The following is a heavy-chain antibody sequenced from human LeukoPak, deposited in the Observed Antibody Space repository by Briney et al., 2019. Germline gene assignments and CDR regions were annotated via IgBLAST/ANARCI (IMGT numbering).Heavy chain of an antibody. V-gene: IGHV3-33*01. D-gene: IGHD6-19*01. J-gene: IGHJ4*02. CDR3: ARGPPSGWYYFDY. CDR2: TWNDGSNK. CDR1: GFTFSSYG. Sequence: GGSLRLSCAASGFTFSSYGMHWVRQAPGKGMEWVAVTWNDGSNKYYADSVKGRFTISRDNSKNTLYLQMNSLRAEDTAVYYCARGPPSGWYYFDYWGQGTLVTVSS.